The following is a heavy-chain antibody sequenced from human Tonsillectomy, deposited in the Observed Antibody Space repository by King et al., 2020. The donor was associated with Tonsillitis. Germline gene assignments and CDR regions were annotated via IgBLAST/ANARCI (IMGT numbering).Heavy chain of an antibody. V-gene: IGHV3-30*18. J-gene: IGHJ4*02. CDR1: GFTFSSYG. D-gene: IGHD6-6*01. CDR2: ILYDGSNE. CDR3: AKDSSSSQYYLDD. Sequence: HVQLVESGGGVVQPGRSLRLSCAASGFTFSSYGMHWVRQASGKGLEGGAVILYDGSNEYYADSVKGRFTISRDNSKNTLYVQMNSLRAEDTAVYYCAKDSSSSQYYLDDWGQGTLVTVSA.